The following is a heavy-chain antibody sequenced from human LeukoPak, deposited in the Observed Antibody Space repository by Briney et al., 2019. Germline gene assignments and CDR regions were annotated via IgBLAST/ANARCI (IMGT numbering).Heavy chain of an antibody. CDR1: GFTFSSYK. V-gene: IGHV3-48*03. D-gene: IGHD6-13*01. CDR2: MSSSGSTI. CDR3: ARAAYSSTWYSRYFDL. Sequence: GGSLRLSCAASGFTFSSYKMNWVRQARGKGLEWVSYMSSSGSTIYYADSVKGRFTISRDNAKDSLYLQMNSLRAEDTAVYYCARAAYSSTWYSRYFDLWGRGTLVTVSS. J-gene: IGHJ2*01.